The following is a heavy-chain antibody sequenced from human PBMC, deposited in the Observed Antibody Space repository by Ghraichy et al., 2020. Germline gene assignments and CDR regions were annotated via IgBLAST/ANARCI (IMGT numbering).Heavy chain of an antibody. Sequence: GGSLRLSCAASGFTFSYYSMHWVRQAPGKGLECVSYISSSGSTIYYTDSVEGRFTISRDNAKNSLSLQMNSLRDEDTALYYCARGSDFFDATPPGPDYWGQGTLVTGSS. J-gene: IGHJ4*02. CDR3: ARGSDFFDATPPGPDY. D-gene: IGHD2-15*01. CDR2: ISSSGSTI. CDR1: GFTFSYYS. V-gene: IGHV3-48*02.